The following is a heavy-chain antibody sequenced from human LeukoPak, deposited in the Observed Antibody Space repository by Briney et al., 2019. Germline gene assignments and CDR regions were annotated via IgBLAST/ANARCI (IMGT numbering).Heavy chain of an antibody. D-gene: IGHD2-15*01. CDR3: AKDQDLYCSGGSCHSTLDY. V-gene: IGHV3-30*02. CDR2: IRYDGRSK. CDR1: GFTFSSYG. Sequence: GGSLKLSCAASGFTFSSYGMHWVRQAPGKGLEWVALIRYDGRSKYYADSVQGRFIISRDTSKNTISLQMNSLKVEDTAVYYCAKDQDLYCSGGSCHSTLDYWGQGTLVTVSS. J-gene: IGHJ4*02.